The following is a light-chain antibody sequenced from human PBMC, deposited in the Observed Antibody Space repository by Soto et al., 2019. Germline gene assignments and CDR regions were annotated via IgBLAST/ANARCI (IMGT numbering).Light chain of an antibody. CDR1: QDIRND. J-gene: IGKJ5*01. CDR2: AAS. CDR3: LQHTGYPIT. Sequence: DIQMTQSPSSVSASVRDTFTITFRASQDIRNDLGWFQQKPGKAPKRLIYAASTLQSGVPSRFSGSGSGTEFTLTISGLQPEDFATYYCLQHTGYPITFGQGTRLEIK. V-gene: IGKV1-17*01.